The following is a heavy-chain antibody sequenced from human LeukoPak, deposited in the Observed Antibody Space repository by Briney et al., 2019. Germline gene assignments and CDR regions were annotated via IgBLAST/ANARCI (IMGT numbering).Heavy chain of an antibody. Sequence: ASVKASCKTSGYTFTTFAMHWVRQAPGQRLEWMGWINAGNGHTKYSQDFQGRITITRDTSASAVYMELSSLTSDDMAVYYCARGRGAAGSDRDFYYYYYMDVWGTGTTVTVSS. CDR1: GYTFTTFA. CDR2: INAGNGHT. D-gene: IGHD6-13*01. V-gene: IGHV1-3*03. CDR3: ARGRGAAGSDRDFYYYYYMDV. J-gene: IGHJ6*03.